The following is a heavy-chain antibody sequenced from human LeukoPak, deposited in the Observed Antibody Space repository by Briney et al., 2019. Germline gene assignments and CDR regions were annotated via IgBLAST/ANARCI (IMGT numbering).Heavy chain of an antibody. V-gene: IGHV4-39*01. J-gene: IGHJ4*02. CDR2: IYYSGST. D-gene: IGHD1-26*01. CDR1: GGSISSSSYY. Sequence: SETLSLTCTVSGGSISSSSYYWGWIRQPPGKGLGWIGSIYYSGSTYYTPSLKSRVTISVDTSKTQFSLKLSSVTAADTAVYYCARTTEEYSGSYFYYWGQGTLVTVSS. CDR3: ARTTEEYSGSYFYY.